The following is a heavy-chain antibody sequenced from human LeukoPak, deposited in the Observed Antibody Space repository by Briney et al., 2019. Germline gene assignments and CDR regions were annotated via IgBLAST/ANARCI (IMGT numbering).Heavy chain of an antibody. CDR1: GFTFSSYS. CDR3: ARDPFRSWYGVRYLDY. J-gene: IGHJ4*02. D-gene: IGHD6-13*01. Sequence: PGGSLRLSCAASGFTFSSYSMNWVRQAPGKGLEWVSSISSSSSYIYYADSVKGRFTISRDNAKNSLYLQMNSLRAEDTAVYYCARDPFRSWYGVRYLDYWGQGTLVTVSS. CDR2: ISSSSSYI. V-gene: IGHV3-21*01.